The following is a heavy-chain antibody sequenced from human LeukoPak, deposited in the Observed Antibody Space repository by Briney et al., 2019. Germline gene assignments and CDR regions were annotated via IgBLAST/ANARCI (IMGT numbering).Heavy chain of an antibody. J-gene: IGHJ4*02. D-gene: IGHD6-6*01. CDR3: ARGGIAARLWDY. CDR1: GGSISSYY. CDR2: IYYSGST. Sequence: PSETLSLTCTVSGGSISSYYWSWIRQPPGKGLEWIGYIYYSGSTNYNPSLKSRVTISVDTSKNQFSLKLSSVTAADTAVYYCARGGIAARLWDYWGQGTLVTVSS. V-gene: IGHV4-59*12.